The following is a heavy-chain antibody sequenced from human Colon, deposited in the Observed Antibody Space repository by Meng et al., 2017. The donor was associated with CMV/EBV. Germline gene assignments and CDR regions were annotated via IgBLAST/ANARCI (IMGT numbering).Heavy chain of an antibody. D-gene: IGHD5-24*01. V-gene: IGHV3-21*01. CDR2: ISSAGIYT. CDR1: GFRFSLDS. CDR3: ARVMTTITTLAKDV. Sequence: GGSLRLSCAASGFRFSLDSMNWVRQAPGKGLEWISTISSAGIYTYYAASVKGRFTISRDNSKNSLYLQMNSLRGEDTAVYYCARVMTTITTLAKDVWGQGTTVTVSS. J-gene: IGHJ6*02.